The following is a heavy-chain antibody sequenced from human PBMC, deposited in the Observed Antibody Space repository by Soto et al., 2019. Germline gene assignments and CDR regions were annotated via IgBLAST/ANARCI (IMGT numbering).Heavy chain of an antibody. CDR1: GYSISSSNL. Sequence: VQLQESGPGLVKPSDTLALPCAVSGYSISSSNLWCWIRPPPGKGLEWIGYIYYSGTTYYNPSLKSRVTMSVDTSKNQFSLKLTSVTAVDTAVYYCARREIQGPIDYWGQGTLVTVSS. V-gene: IGHV4-28*01. D-gene: IGHD1-26*01. CDR3: ARREIQGPIDY. CDR2: IYYSGTT. J-gene: IGHJ4*02.